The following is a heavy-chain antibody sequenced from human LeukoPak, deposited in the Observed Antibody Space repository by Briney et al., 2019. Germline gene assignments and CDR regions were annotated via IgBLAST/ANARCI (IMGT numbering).Heavy chain of an antibody. CDR1: GFTFSSYG. CDR3: ARDMGSGYFDY. J-gene: IGHJ4*02. CDR2: IWYDGSNK. V-gene: IGHV3-33*01. Sequence: GGSLRLSCAASGFTFSSYGMHWVRQAPGEGMEWVAVIWYDGSNKYYADSVKGRFTISRDNSKNTLYLQMNSLRAEDTAVYYCARDMGSGYFDYWGQGTLVTVSS. D-gene: IGHD1-26*01.